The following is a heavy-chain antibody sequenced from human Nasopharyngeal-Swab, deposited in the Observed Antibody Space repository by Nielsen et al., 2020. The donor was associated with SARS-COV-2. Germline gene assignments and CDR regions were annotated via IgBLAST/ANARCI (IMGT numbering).Heavy chain of an antibody. J-gene: IGHJ2*01. Sequence: WSRQAPGKGLEWVSYISSSSSTIYYADSVKGRFTISRDNAKNSLYLQMNSLRDEDTAVYYCARDRYSSSWYPYWYFDLWGRGTLVTVSS. D-gene: IGHD6-13*01. CDR2: ISSSSSTI. CDR3: ARDRYSSSWYPYWYFDL. V-gene: IGHV3-48*02.